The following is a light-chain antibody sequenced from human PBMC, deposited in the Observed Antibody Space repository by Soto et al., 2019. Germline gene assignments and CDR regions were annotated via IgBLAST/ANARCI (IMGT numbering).Light chain of an antibody. CDR3: QQYSNWWT. Sequence: EIVMTQSPATLSVSPGERVTLSCRASQSVSSNLAWYQQKPGQAPRLLIYGASTRATGIPARFSGSGSGTEFTLTISSLQSEDFAVYYCQQYSNWWTFGQGTKVDIK. CDR1: QSVSSN. V-gene: IGKV3-15*01. CDR2: GAS. J-gene: IGKJ1*01.